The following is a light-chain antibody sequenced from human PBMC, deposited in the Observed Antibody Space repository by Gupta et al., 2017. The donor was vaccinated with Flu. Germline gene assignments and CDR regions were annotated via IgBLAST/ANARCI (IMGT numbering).Light chain of an antibody. V-gene: IGKV1-27*01. CDR2: GAS. J-gene: IGKJ1*01. CDR1: QDIINS. CDR3: QKDNSVPLT. Sequence: PSPLSASLGDRVTITCRASQDIINSLAGYQQTPGKVPKLVIFGASTLQSGVPSRFSGSGSGTEFTLTISSLQPEDVATYYCQKDNSVPLTFGQGTKVEIK.